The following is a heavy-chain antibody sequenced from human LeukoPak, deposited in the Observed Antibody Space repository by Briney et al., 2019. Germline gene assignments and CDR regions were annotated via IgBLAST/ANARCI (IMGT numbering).Heavy chain of an antibody. CDR3: ARVAGGKDNYGYPEYNWFDL. V-gene: IGHV3-23*01. D-gene: IGHD5-18*01. Sequence: GGSLRLSCAASGFTFSSYAMSWVRQAPGKGLEWVSAISGSGGSTYYADSVKGRFTISRDNSKNTLYLQMNSLRAEDTAVYYCARVAGGKDNYGYPEYNWFDLWGQGTLVSVSS. CDR1: GFTFSSYA. J-gene: IGHJ5*02. CDR2: ISGSGGST.